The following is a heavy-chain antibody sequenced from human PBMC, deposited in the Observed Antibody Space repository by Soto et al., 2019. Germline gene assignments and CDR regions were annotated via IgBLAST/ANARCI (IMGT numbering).Heavy chain of an antibody. V-gene: IGHV4-39*07. Sequence: ASETLSLTCTVSGGSISSSSYYWGWIRQPPRKGLEWIGYIYHSGSTYYNPSLKSRVTISVDRSKNQFSLKLSSVTAADTAVYYCARQNMGYDFWSGYSNWFDPWGQGTLVTVSS. D-gene: IGHD3-3*01. CDR2: IYHSGST. CDR3: ARQNMGYDFWSGYSNWFDP. CDR1: GGSISSSSYY. J-gene: IGHJ5*02.